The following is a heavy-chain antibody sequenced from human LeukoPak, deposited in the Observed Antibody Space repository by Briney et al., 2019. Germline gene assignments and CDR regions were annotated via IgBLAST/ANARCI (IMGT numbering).Heavy chain of an antibody. V-gene: IGHV4-39*07. Sequence: SETLSLTCTVSGDSISSRNYYWGWIRQPPGKRLEWIGSISYSGSTYYNPSLKSRVTISVDTSKNQFSLKLSSVTAADTAVHYCARGSRHYYYYYMDVWGKGTTVTISS. CDR1: GDSISSRNYY. CDR2: ISYSGST. CDR3: ARGSRHYYYYYMDV. J-gene: IGHJ6*03.